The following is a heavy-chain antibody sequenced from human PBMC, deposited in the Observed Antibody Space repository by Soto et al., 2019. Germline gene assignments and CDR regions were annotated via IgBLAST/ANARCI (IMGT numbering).Heavy chain of an antibody. CDR2: INPSGGST. CDR1: GYTFTNHY. J-gene: IGHJ4*02. CDR3: AKDPHYDFWSGYDGLLFAY. V-gene: IGHV1-46*03. Sequence: ASVKVSCKASGYTFTNHYMHWVRQAPGQGLEGMGIINPSGGSTSYAQKYQGRVTMTRDTSTSTVYMELGSLRSEDTAVYYCAKDPHYDFWSGYDGLLFAYWGQGTLVTVS. D-gene: IGHD3-3*01.